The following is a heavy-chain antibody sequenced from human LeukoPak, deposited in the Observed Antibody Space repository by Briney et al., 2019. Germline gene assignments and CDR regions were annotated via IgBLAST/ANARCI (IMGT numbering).Heavy chain of an antibody. D-gene: IGHD6-19*01. Sequence: SGPVLVKPTETLTLTCTVSGFSLSNARMGVSWIRQPPGKALEWLAHIFSNDEKSYSTSLKGRLTISKNTSKSQVVLTMTNMDPVDTATYYCARILVAVAGPFDYWGQGTLVTVSS. J-gene: IGHJ4*02. CDR1: GFSLSNARMG. CDR3: ARILVAVAGPFDY. V-gene: IGHV2-26*01. CDR2: IFSNDEK.